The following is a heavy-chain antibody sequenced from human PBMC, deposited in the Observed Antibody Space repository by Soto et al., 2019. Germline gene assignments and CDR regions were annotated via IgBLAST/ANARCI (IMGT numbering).Heavy chain of an antibody. J-gene: IGHJ4*02. CDR2: INHSGST. CDR3: ARGLDYDFWSGRERFDY. D-gene: IGHD3-3*01. Sequence: SETLSLTCAVYGGSFSGYYWSWIRQPPGKGLEWIGEINHSGSTNYNPSLKSRVTISVDTSKNQFSLKLSSVTAADTAVYYCARGLDYDFWSGRERFDYWGQGTLVTVSS. V-gene: IGHV4-34*01. CDR1: GGSFSGYY.